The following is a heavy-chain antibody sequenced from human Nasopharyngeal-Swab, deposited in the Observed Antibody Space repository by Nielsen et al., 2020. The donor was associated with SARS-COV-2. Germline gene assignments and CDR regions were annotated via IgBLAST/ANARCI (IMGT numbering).Heavy chain of an antibody. CDR2: ISNDGSDK. Sequence: GESLKISCATSGFTFSSYAMHWVRQAPGKGLEWVAVISNDGSDKFYADSVKGRFSISRDTSRSAVYLQMNSLRAEDTALYYCARADRGGSYFSQYYYYIDVWGTGTTVTVSS. D-gene: IGHD1-26*01. V-gene: IGHV3-30*03. J-gene: IGHJ6*03. CDR1: GFTFSSYA. CDR3: ARADRGGSYFSQYYYYIDV.